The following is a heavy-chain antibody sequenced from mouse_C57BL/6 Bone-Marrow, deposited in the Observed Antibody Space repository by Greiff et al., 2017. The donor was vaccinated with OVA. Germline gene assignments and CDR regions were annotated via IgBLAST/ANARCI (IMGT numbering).Heavy chain of an antibody. CDR2: IYPRSGNT. Sequence: VQLQESGAELARPGASVTLSCTASGYTFTSYGISWVKQRTGQGLEWIGEIYPRSGNTYYNEQFKGKATLTADKSSSTAYMELRSLTSEDSAVYFCARRGSHWYFDVWGTGTTVTVSS. J-gene: IGHJ1*03. CDR1: GYTFTSYG. V-gene: IGHV1-81*01. CDR3: ARRGSHWYFDV.